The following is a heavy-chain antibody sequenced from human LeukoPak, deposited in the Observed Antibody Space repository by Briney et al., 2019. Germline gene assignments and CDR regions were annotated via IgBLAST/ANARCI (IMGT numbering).Heavy chain of an antibody. D-gene: IGHD1-26*01. J-gene: IGHJ4*02. CDR3: ARLSGSSYGKYYFDY. CDR1: GFTFSTYA. Sequence: GESLRLSCAASGFTFSTYAMEWVRQAPGKGLEWVSSISSDNTYIYYADSVKGRFTTSRDNAKNSLFLHMNSLRAEDTAVYYCARLSGSSYGKYYFDYWGQGTLVTVSS. CDR2: ISSDNTYI. V-gene: IGHV3-21*06.